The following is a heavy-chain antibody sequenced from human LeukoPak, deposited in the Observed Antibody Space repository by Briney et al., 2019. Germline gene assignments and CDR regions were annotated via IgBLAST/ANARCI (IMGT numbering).Heavy chain of an antibody. D-gene: IGHD5-24*01. J-gene: IGHJ6*03. CDR2: IIPIFGTA. CDR1: GGTISSYA. CDR3: ARLCRDGYNYRYYYYYMDV. V-gene: IGHV1-69*06. Sequence: SVKVSCKASGGTISSYAISWVRQAPGQGLEWMGGIIPIFGTANYAQKFQGRVTITADKSTSTAYMELSSLRSEDTAVYYCARLCRDGYNYRYYYYYMDVWGKGTTVTVSS.